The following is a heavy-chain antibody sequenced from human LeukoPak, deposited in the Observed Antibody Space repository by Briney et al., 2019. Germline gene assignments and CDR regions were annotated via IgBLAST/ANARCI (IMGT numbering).Heavy chain of an antibody. J-gene: IGHJ5*02. CDR3: ARYRAFGSFTRGETWFDP. D-gene: IGHD1-1*01. Sequence: SETLSLTCTVSGGSISSSSYYWGWIRQPPGKGVEWIGSIYYSGSTYYNPSLKSRVTISVDTSKNQLSLKLSSVTPEHTPVYYCARYRAFGSFTRGETWFDPWGQGTLVTVSS. CDR1: GGSISSSSYY. CDR2: IYYSGST. V-gene: IGHV4-39*01.